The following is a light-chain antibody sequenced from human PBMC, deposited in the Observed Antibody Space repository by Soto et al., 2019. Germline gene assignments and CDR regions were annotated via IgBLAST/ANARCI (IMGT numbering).Light chain of an antibody. CDR2: RNT. V-gene: IGLV1-40*01. CDR3: QSYDGSLTAVYV. J-gene: IGLJ1*01. CDR1: SSNIGAGYD. Sequence: QSVLTQPPSVSGAPGQRVTISCTGSSSNIGAGYDVHWYQQLPETAPKLLIYRNTNRPSGVPDRFSGSKSGTSASLAITGLLAEDEADYYCQSYDGSLTAVYVFGTGTKVTVL.